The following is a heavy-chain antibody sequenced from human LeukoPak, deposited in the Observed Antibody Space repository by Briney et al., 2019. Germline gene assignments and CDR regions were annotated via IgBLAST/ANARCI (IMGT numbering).Heavy chain of an antibody. Sequence: ASVKVSCKASAYTFTTYGISWVRQAPGQGLEWMGWINPCNGDTNYAQKLQGRVTMTTDTSTSTAYMELRSLRSDDTAVYYCARVMHWDKVMARGRGMDVWGQGTTVTVSS. CDR1: AYTFTTYG. CDR3: ARVMHWDKVMARGRGMDV. V-gene: IGHV1-18*01. CDR2: INPCNGDT. J-gene: IGHJ6*02. D-gene: IGHD5-18*01.